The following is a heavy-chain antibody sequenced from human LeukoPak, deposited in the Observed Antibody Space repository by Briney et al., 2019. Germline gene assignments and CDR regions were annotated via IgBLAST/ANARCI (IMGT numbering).Heavy chain of an antibody. V-gene: IGHV4-39*07. Sequence: SETLSLTCTVSGGSISSSSYYWGWIRQPPGKGLEWVGSIYYSGSTYYNPSLKSRVTISIDTSKNQLSLKVNSVTAADTAVYYCARGGSYYDYWGQGTLVTVSS. CDR1: GGSISSSSYY. CDR3: ARGGSYYDY. CDR2: IYYSGST. D-gene: IGHD1-26*01. J-gene: IGHJ4*02.